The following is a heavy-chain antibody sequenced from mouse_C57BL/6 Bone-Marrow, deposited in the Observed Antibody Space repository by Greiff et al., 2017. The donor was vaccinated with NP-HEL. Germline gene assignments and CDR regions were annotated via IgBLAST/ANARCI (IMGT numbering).Heavy chain of an antibody. D-gene: IGHD1-1*02. CDR1: EYEFPSHD. CDR3: ARHVWCYYFDY. Sequence: EVKLVESGGGLVQPGESLKLSCESNEYEFPSHDMSWVRKTPEKRLELVAAINSDGGSTYYPDTMERRFIIPSDNTKKTLYLQMSSLRSEDTAFYYCARHVWCYYFDYWGQGTTLTVSS. V-gene: IGHV5-2*01. CDR2: INSDGGST. J-gene: IGHJ2*01.